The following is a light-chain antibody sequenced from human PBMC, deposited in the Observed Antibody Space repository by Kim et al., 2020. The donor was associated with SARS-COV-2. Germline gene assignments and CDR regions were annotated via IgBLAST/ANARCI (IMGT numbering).Light chain of an antibody. CDR2: QDS. CDR3: QAWDSSNVV. J-gene: IGLJ2*01. V-gene: IGLV3-1*01. CDR1: KLGDKY. Sequence: VSPGQTASITCSGDKLGDKYACWYQQKPGQSPVLVIYQDSKRPSGIPERFSGSNSGNTATMTISGTQAMDEADYYCQAWDSSNVVFGGGTQLTVL.